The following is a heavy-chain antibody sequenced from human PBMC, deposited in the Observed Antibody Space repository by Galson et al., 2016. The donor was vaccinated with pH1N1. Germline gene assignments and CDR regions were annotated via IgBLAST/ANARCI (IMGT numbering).Heavy chain of an antibody. D-gene: IGHD4-17*01. CDR3: ARDYSAGDYDRHYHYGMDF. Sequence: TLSLTCTVSGASISSGGYYWSWIRQHTGEGLEWIGYIYYNGTTHYTPSLRGRVMISVDTATNQFSLNLFSVPAADTAVYYCARDYSAGDYDRHYHYGMDFWGPGTTVTVSS. CDR1: GASISSGGYY. CDR2: IYYNGTT. J-gene: IGHJ6*02. V-gene: IGHV4-31*03.